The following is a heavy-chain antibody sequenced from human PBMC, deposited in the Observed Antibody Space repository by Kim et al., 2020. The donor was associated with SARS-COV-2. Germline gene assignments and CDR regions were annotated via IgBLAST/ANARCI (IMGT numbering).Heavy chain of an antibody. CDR3: AKDPGTITFGGVIVIGAFDY. Sequence: GGSLRLSCAASGFTFSNYAMSWVRQAPGKGLEWVSAISGSGGSTYYADSVKGRFTISRDNSKNTLYLQMNSLRAEDTAVYYCAKDPGTITFGGVIVIGAFDYWGQGTLVTVSS. J-gene: IGHJ4*02. V-gene: IGHV3-23*01. CDR1: GFTFSNYA. D-gene: IGHD3-16*02. CDR2: ISGSGGST.